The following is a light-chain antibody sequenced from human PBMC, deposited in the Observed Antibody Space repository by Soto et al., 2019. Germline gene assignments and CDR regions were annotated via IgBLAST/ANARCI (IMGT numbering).Light chain of an antibody. CDR2: DAS. Sequence: EIVLTQSPATLSLSPGERATLSCRASQSVSSYLAWYQQKPGQAPRLLIYDASSRATGIPARFSGSGSGTDFTLTISILEPEDFAVYYCQQRSNWPPVFTFGPGTKVDIK. J-gene: IGKJ3*01. CDR1: QSVSSY. CDR3: QQRSNWPPVFT. V-gene: IGKV3-11*01.